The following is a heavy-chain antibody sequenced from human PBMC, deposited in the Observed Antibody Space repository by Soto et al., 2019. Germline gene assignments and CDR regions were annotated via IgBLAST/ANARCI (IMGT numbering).Heavy chain of an antibody. CDR1: GYSFTTYW. Sequence: GESPQISCKGTGYSFTTYWLAWVRQMPGKGLEWMGIIYPGDSDARYSPSFQGQVTFSADKSITTGYLQWIILKASDTAMDYCEVGNGDGNVFYYGMDVWGQGTTSTVSS. D-gene: IGHD1-1*01. V-gene: IGHV5-51*01. J-gene: IGHJ6*02. CDR3: EVGNGDGNVFYYGMDV. CDR2: IYPGDSDA.